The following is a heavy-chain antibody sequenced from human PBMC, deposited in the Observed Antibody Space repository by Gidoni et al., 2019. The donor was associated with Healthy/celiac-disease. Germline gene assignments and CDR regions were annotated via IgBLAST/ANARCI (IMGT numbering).Heavy chain of an antibody. CDR2: IYYSGST. D-gene: IGHD5-18*01. V-gene: IGHV4-39*01. CDR3: ARLPRDTAMVRGESIDY. J-gene: IGHJ4*02. CDR1: GCSISSRSYY. Sequence: QLQLQESGPGLVKPSETLSLTCTVSGCSISSRSYYWGWIRQPPGKGLEWIGSIYYSGSTYYNPSLKSRVTISVDTSKNQFSLKLSSVTAADTAVYYCARLPRDTAMVRGESIDYWGQGTLVTVSS.